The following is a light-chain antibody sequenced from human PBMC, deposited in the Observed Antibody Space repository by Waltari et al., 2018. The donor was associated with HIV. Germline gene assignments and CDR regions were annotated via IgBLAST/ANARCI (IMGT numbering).Light chain of an antibody. V-gene: IGLV2-11*01. Sequence: QSALTQPHSVSGSPGQSVTIPCTGTSSDIGSYNYVSWYQQRPGKAPKLIIYDVTKRPSGVPSRFSGSKSGKTASLAISRLRTEDEADYYCCSYAGRSVWVFGGGTKLTVL. CDR3: CSYAGRSVWV. J-gene: IGLJ3*02. CDR1: SSDIGSYNY. CDR2: DVT.